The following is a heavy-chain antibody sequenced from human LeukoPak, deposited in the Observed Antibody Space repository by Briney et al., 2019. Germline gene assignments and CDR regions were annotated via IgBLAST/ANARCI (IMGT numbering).Heavy chain of an antibody. CDR3: ARDYYDSSGYYYWGDSGHWFDP. CDR2: IYYSGSS. V-gene: IGHV4-59*01. CDR1: GGSISSYY. D-gene: IGHD3-22*01. Sequence: SETLSLTCTVSGGSISSYYWSWIRQPPGKGLEWIGYIYYSGSSNYNPSLKSRVTISVDTSKNQFSLKLSSVTAADTAVYYCARDYYDSSGYYYWGDSGHWFDPWGQGTLVTVSS. J-gene: IGHJ5*02.